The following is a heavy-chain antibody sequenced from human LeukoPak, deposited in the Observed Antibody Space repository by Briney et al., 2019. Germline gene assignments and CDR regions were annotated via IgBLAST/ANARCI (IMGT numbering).Heavy chain of an antibody. Sequence: SETLSLTCTVSGGSISSGDYYWSWIRQPPGKGLEWIGYIYYSGSTYYNPSLKSRVTISVDTSKNQFSLKLSSVTAADTAMYYCARVTSYYYDSSGYYNRFDYWGQGTLVTVSS. V-gene: IGHV4-30-4*01. CDR1: GGSISSGDYY. CDR3: ARVTSYYYDSSGYYNRFDY. J-gene: IGHJ4*02. D-gene: IGHD3-22*01. CDR2: IYYSGST.